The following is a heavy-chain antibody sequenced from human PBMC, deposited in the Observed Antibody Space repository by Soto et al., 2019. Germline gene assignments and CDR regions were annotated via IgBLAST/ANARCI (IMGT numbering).Heavy chain of an antibody. D-gene: IGHD2-15*01. V-gene: IGHV2-5*02. J-gene: IGHJ6*02. CDR3: AHKGGRGAGMDV. CDR2: IYWDDDE. CDR1: GFSRSTSRVG. Sequence: QITLKESGPTLVKPTQTLTLTCTFSGFSRSTSRVGVGWIRQPPGKALEWLALIYWDDDERYSASLKSRLTVTKDTAKNQVVLTMTNMDPVDTATYYCAHKGGRGAGMDVWGQGTTVTVSS.